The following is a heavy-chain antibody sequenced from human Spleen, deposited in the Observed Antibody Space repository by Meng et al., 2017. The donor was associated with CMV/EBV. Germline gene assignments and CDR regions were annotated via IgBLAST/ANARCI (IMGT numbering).Heavy chain of an antibody. CDR1: GFTFSGYS. CDR3: ARLWFGDFVGWFDP. J-gene: IGHJ5*02. CDR2: ISTTSHYI. Sequence: GGSLRLSCAASGFTFSGYSMNWVRQAPGRGLEWVSSISTTSHYIYYADSVKGRFTISRDNAKNSLYLQMNSLRAEDTALYYCARLWFGDFVGWFDPWGQGTLVTVSS. D-gene: IGHD3-10*01. V-gene: IGHV3-21*01.